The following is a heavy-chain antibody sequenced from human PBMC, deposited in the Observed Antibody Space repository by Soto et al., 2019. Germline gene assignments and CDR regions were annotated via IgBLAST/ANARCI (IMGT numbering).Heavy chain of an antibody. CDR3: AGDRSVAILEWSPSDSSGMDV. CDR2: ISTSNGYT. CDR1: GYSFSTYG. V-gene: IGHV1-18*01. J-gene: IGHJ6*02. Sequence: QVQLVQSAGEVKEPGASLKVACKASGYSFSTYGISCVRQAPGQGLEWMGWISTSNGYTNYAQKFQGRVSMTTDTSTNTAYMEVRSLRSDDTAFYFCAGDRSVAILEWSPSDSSGMDVWGQGTSVTVSS. D-gene: IGHD3-3*01.